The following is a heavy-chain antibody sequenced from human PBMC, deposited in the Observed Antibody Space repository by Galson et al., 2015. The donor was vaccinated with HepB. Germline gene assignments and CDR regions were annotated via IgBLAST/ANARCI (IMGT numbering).Heavy chain of an antibody. CDR2: ITPIFGTA. D-gene: IGHD5-24*01. V-gene: IGHV1-69*05. J-gene: IGHJ6*02. Sequence: SVKVSCKASGGTFSTYTISWVRQAPGQGLEWMGGITPIFGTANYAQKFQGRVTITTDESTSTAYMELSSLGSEDTAVYYCASPLVEMATIIHYYYYGMDVWGQGTTVTVSS. CDR1: GGTFSTYT. CDR3: ASPLVEMATIIHYYYYGMDV.